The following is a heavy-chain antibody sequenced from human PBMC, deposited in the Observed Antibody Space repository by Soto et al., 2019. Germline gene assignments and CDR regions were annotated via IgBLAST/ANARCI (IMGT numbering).Heavy chain of an antibody. D-gene: IGHD6-19*01. Sequence: GGSLRLSCAASGFTFSSYGMHWVRQAPGKGLEWVAVISYDGSNKYYADSVKGRFTISRDNSKNTLYLQMNSLRAEDTAVYYCAKDRRQWLVIYWFDPWGQGTLVTVSS. CDR1: GFTFSSYG. CDR3: AKDRRQWLVIYWFDP. CDR2: ISYDGSNK. J-gene: IGHJ5*02. V-gene: IGHV3-30*18.